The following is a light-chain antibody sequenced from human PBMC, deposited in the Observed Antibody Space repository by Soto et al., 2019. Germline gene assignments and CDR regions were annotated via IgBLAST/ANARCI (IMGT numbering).Light chain of an antibody. Sequence: EVVLTQSPATLSVPPGERATLSCRASQSIDSNYLSWYQQKPGQAPRLIISGASTRATGTPARFSGSGSGTDFTLTISSLQPEDFAVYYCQQDYNLPFTFGQGTRLEI. CDR2: GAS. V-gene: IGKV3D-7*01. J-gene: IGKJ5*01. CDR1: QSIDSNY. CDR3: QQDYNLPFT.